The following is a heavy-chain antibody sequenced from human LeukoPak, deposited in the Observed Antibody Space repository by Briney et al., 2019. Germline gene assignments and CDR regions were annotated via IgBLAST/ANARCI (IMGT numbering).Heavy chain of an antibody. Sequence: GESLKISCKGSGYSFTSYWIGWVRQMPGKGLEWMGIIYPGDSDTRYSPSLQGQVTISADKSISTAYLQWSSLKASDTAMYYCARDYCGGDCYPPYFDYWGQGTLVTVSS. J-gene: IGHJ4*02. CDR2: IYPGDSDT. V-gene: IGHV5-51*01. CDR3: ARDYCGGDCYPPYFDY. CDR1: GYSFTSYW. D-gene: IGHD2-21*02.